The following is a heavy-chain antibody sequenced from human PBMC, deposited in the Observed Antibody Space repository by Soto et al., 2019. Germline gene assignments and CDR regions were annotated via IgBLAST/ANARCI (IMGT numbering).Heavy chain of an antibody. V-gene: IGHV4-31*03. Sequence: SETLSLTCTVSGGSISSGGYYWTWIRQHPGKGLEWIGYNYYSGITYYNPSLKSRVTISLDTSKNQFSLKLSSVTAADTAVYYCATTAGCSSTSCYASWEDYWGQGTLVTV. CDR1: GGSISSGGYY. CDR3: ATTAGCSSTSCYASWEDY. CDR2: NYYSGIT. J-gene: IGHJ4*02. D-gene: IGHD2-2*01.